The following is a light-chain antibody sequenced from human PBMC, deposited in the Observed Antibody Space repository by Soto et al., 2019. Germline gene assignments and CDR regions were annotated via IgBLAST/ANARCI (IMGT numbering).Light chain of an antibody. J-gene: IGKJ2*01. Sequence: DIQMTQSPSSLSASVGDRVTITCQASQDISNYLNWYQQKPGKAPKLLIYDASNLETGDPSRFSGSGSGTDFTFDISSLQPEDIATYYCQQYDNLPPYTFGQGTKLEIK. CDR2: DAS. CDR3: QQYDNLPPYT. V-gene: IGKV1-33*01. CDR1: QDISNY.